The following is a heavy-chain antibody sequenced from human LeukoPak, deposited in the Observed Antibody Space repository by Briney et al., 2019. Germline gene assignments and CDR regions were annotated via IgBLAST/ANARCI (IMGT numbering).Heavy chain of an antibody. D-gene: IGHD5-12*01. V-gene: IGHV3-21*01. CDR3: ARGGNYDYKFDC. Sequence: GGSLRLSCAASGFTFSSYSMNWVRQTPGKGLEWVSFISTTSSFIYYADSVKGRFTISRDNAKNSLYLQMNSLRVEDTAVYYCARGGNYDYKFDCWGQGTLVTVSS. CDR1: GFTFSSYS. J-gene: IGHJ4*02. CDR2: ISTTSSFI.